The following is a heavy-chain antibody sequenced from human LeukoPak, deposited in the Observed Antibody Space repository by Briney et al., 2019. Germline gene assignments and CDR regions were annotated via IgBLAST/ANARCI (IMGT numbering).Heavy chain of an antibody. J-gene: IGHJ6*02. Sequence: PGGSLRLSCTASGFSISGHWQTWVRQTPGKGLEWVDHINADGSEKSYVGSVKGRFTISKDSVENSVTLQMNSVRVEDTAVYYCGRGHYGLDVWGQGATVTVSS. CDR3: GRGHYGLDV. CDR2: INADGSEK. V-gene: IGHV3-7*01. CDR1: GFSISGHW.